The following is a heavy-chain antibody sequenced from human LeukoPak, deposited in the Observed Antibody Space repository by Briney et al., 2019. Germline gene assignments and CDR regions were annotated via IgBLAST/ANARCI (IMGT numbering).Heavy chain of an antibody. Sequence: KPSETLSLTCTVSGGSISSYYWSWIRQPAGKGLEWIGRIYTSGGTNYNPSLKSRVTMSVDTSKNQFSLKLSSVTAADTAVYYCARDLDIVVVPAAPGGYMDVWGKGTTVTVSS. CDR1: GGSISSYY. CDR3: ARDLDIVVVPAAPGGYMDV. J-gene: IGHJ6*03. CDR2: IYTSGGT. V-gene: IGHV4-4*07. D-gene: IGHD2-2*03.